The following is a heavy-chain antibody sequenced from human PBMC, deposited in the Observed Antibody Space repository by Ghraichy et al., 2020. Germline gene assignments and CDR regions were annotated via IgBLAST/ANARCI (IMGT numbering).Heavy chain of an antibody. CDR3: AKEKRWEAAAGTGNEY. J-gene: IGHJ4*02. Sequence: GGSLRLSCAASGFTFSSYAMNWVRQAPGKGLEWVSTVSGGGGGTYYADSVKGRFTISRDNSKITLYLQMNSLRAEDTAVYYCAKEKRWEAAAGTGNEYWGQGTLVTVSS. CDR2: VSGGGGGT. V-gene: IGHV3-23*01. D-gene: IGHD6-13*01. CDR1: GFTFSSYA.